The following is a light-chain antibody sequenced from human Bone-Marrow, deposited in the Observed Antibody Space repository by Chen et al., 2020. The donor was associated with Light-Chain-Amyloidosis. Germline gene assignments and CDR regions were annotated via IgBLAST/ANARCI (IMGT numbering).Light chain of an antibody. CDR3: QSADSSGTDEVI. CDR2: RDT. Sequence: SYELTQPPSVSVSPGQTARITCSGDDLPTKYAYWYQQKPGQAPVLVIHRDTERPSGISDRFSGSSLGTTATLTISGVQAEDEADYHCQSADSSGTDEVIFGGGTKLTVL. CDR1: DLPTKY. J-gene: IGLJ2*01. V-gene: IGLV3-25*03.